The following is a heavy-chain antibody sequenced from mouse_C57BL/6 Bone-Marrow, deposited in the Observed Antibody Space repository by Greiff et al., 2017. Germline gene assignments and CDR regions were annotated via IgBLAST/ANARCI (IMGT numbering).Heavy chain of an antibody. V-gene: IGHV1-59*01. J-gene: IGHJ1*03. CDR2: IDPSDSYT. CDR3: ARWLLRWYFDV. CDR1: GYTFTSYW. D-gene: IGHD2-3*01. Sequence: QVQLQHPGAELVRPGTSVKLSCKASGYTFTSYWMHWVKQRPGQGLEWIGVIDPSDSYTNYNQKFKGKATLTVDTSSSTAYMQLSSLTSEDSAVYYCARWLLRWYFDVWGTGTTVTVSS.